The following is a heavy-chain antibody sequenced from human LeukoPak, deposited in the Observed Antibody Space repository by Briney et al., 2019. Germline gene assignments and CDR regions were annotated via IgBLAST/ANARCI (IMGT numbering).Heavy chain of an antibody. Sequence: GGSLRLSCVASGFTFSGHWMSWVRQPPGKGLEWVSVISRRDDYTYYADSVKGRFTISRDNSKNTLYLQMNTLRAEDTAVYYCANDYRSGSFHDFWGQGTLVTVSS. CDR3: ANDYRSGSFHDF. J-gene: IGHJ4*02. CDR2: ISRRDDYT. D-gene: IGHD3-10*01. V-gene: IGHV3-23*01. CDR1: GFTFSGHW.